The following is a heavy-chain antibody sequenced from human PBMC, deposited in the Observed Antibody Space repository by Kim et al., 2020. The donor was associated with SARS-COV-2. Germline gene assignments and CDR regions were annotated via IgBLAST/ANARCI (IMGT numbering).Heavy chain of an antibody. Sequence: VKGRFTISRDNSKNTLYLQMNSLRAEDTAVYYCARQGNSGYARKYWYFDLWGRGTLVTVSS. J-gene: IGHJ2*01. CDR3: ARQGNSGYARKYWYFDL. D-gene: IGHD5-12*01. V-gene: IGHV3-53*01.